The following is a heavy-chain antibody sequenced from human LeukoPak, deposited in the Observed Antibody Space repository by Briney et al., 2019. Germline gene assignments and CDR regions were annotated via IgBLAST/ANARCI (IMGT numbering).Heavy chain of an antibody. CDR2: IYTSGST. CDR3: ARGYRYCSSTSCYAHWYFDL. V-gene: IGHV4-59*10. D-gene: IGHD2-2*01. Sequence: SETLSLTCAVYGGSFSGYYWSWIRQPPGKGLEWIGRIYTSGSTNYNPSLKSRVTMSVDASKNQFSLKLSSVTAADTAVYYCARGYRYCSSTSCYAHWYFDLWGRGTLVTVSS. J-gene: IGHJ2*01. CDR1: GGSFSGYY.